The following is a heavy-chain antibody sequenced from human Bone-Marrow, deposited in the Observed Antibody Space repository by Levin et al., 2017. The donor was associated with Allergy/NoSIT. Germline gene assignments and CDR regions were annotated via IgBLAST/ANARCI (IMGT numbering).Heavy chain of an antibody. CDR2: SIPIFGTT. Sequence: KISCQASGGTVSSYAISWVRQAPGQGLEWVGGSIPIFGTTKYAQKFQSRITITADESTNTAYMEVSSLKSEDTAVYYCARDRAKQLIPTLGGNDYYGMDVWGQGTTVTVSS. J-gene: IGHJ6*02. V-gene: IGHV1-69*01. CDR3: ARDRAKQLIPTLGGNDYYGMDV. D-gene: IGHD4-23*01. CDR1: GGTVSSYA.